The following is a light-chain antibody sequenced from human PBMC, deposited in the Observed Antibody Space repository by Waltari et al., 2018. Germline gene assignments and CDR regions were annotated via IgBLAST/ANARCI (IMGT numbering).Light chain of an antibody. CDR1: QSVNNY. V-gene: IGKV3-20*01. CDR2: GAS. CDR3: QQYSSSPLT. Sequence: EIVLTQSPGTLSLSPGERATLSCRASQSVNNYLAWFQQKPGQAPRLLIHGASSRATGIPDRISGSGSATDFTITISGLEPQDFAVYYCQQYSSSPLTFGPGTKVDIK. J-gene: IGKJ3*01.